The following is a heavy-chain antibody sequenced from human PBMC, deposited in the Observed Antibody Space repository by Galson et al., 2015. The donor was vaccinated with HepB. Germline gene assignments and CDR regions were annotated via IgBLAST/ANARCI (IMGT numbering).Heavy chain of an antibody. CDR3: AKVAGEDYYGSYDAFDI. J-gene: IGHJ3*02. CDR1: GFTFSSYA. CDR2: ISGSGGST. V-gene: IGHV3-23*01. Sequence: SLRLSCAASGFTFSSYAMSWVRQAPGKGLEWVSAISGSGGSTYYADSVKGRFTISRDNSKNTLYLQMNSLRAEDTAVYYCAKVAGEDYYGSYDAFDIWGQGTMVTVSS. D-gene: IGHD3-10*01.